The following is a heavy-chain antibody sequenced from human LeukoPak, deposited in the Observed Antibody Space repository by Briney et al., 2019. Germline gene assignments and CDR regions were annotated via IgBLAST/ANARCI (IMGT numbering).Heavy chain of an antibody. D-gene: IGHD7-27*01. CDR3: ARGEVGDWGSHGAFDI. CDR2: IIPIFGTA. CDR1: GGTFSSYA. Sequence: GASVKVSCKASGGTFSSYAISWVRQAPGQGLEWMGGIIPIFGTANYAQKFQGRVTITTDESTSTAYMELSSLRSEDTAVYYCARGEVGDWGSHGAFDIWGRGTVVTVSS. V-gene: IGHV1-69*05. J-gene: IGHJ3*02.